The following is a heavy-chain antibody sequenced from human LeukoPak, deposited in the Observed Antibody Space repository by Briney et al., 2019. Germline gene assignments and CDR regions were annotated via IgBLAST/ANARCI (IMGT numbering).Heavy chain of an antibody. D-gene: IGHD5-12*01. CDR1: RFTFNEYA. V-gene: IGHV3-30-3*01. CDR2: ISYDGYDK. Sequence: PWGSLRLSCAASRFTFNEYAMHWVRQTPGKGLEWVALISYDGYDKSYADSVKGRFTISRDNSKNTLYLQMNSLRAEDTAVYYCAKDQIYSGTDAFDIWGQGTMVTVSS. J-gene: IGHJ3*02. CDR3: AKDQIYSGTDAFDI.